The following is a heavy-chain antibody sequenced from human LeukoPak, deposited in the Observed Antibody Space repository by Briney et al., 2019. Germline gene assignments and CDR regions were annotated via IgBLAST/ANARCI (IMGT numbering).Heavy chain of an antibody. CDR3: ARDWALGYCSDGSCYVGDGSDDY. CDR2: INPNTGGT. Sequence: GASVKVSCKASGYTFTGYYIHWVRQAPGQGLEWMGWINPNTGGTNYAQKFQGRITMTSDTSISTAYMELSRLRADDTAVYYCARDWALGYCSDGSCYVGDGSDDYWGQGTLVTVSS. V-gene: IGHV1-2*02. J-gene: IGHJ4*02. CDR1: GYTFTGYY. D-gene: IGHD2-15*01.